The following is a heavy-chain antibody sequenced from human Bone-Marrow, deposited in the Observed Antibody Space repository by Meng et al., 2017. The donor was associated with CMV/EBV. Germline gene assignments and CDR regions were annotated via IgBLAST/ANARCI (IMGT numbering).Heavy chain of an antibody. CDR1: GYTFTSYD. CDR2: INPNSGGT. Sequence: ASVKVSCKASGYTFTSYDINWVRQAPGQGLEWMGWINPNSGGTNYAQKFQGRVTMTRDTSINTAYMEVTWLTSDDTAVYYCARVRSRITMIVVVIYDAFDIWGQGTMVTVSS. CDR3: ARVRSRITMIVVVIYDAFDI. D-gene: IGHD3-22*01. V-gene: IGHV1-2*02. J-gene: IGHJ3*02.